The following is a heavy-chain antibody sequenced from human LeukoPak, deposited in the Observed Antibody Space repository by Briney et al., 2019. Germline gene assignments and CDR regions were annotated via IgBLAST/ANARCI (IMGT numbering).Heavy chain of an antibody. CDR1: GFTFSSYA. V-gene: IGHV3-30-3*01. D-gene: IGHD3-22*01. J-gene: IGHJ4*02. CDR2: ISYDGSNK. CDR3: ARVIVVAQALDY. Sequence: GGSLRLSCAASGFTFSSYAMHWVRQAPGKGLEWVAVISYDGSNKYYADSVKGRFTISRGNSKNTLYLQMNSLRAEDTAVYYCARVIVVAQALDYWGQGTLVTVSS.